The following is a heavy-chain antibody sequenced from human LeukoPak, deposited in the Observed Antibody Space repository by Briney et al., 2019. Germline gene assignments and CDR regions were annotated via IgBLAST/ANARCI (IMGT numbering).Heavy chain of an antibody. J-gene: IGHJ4*02. CDR2: INLTSGGT. V-gene: IGHV1-2*02. D-gene: IGHD5/OR15-5a*01. Sequence: EASVKVSCKASGYTFIGYYLHWVRQAPGQGLEWMGWINLTSGGTNYAQKFQDRVTMTRDTSINTAYMELSRLTSDDTAVYYCARLVGLSTTASYWGQGTLVIVSS. CDR1: GYTFIGYY. CDR3: ARLVGLSTTASY.